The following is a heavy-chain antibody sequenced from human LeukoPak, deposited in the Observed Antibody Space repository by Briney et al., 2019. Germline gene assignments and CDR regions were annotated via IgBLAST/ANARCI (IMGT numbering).Heavy chain of an antibody. CDR2: ISYDGRNK. J-gene: IGHJ5*02. CDR3: ARDRWAKSITLNWFDP. CDR1: GFTFSSYA. Sequence: GRSLRLSCAASGFTFSSYAMHWVRQAPGKGGEWGAVISYDGRNKYYADSVKGRFTISRENSKNTVYMQMNSLRAEDTAVYYCARDRWAKSITLNWFDPWGQGTLVTVSS. V-gene: IGHV3-30*04. D-gene: IGHD2/OR15-2a*01.